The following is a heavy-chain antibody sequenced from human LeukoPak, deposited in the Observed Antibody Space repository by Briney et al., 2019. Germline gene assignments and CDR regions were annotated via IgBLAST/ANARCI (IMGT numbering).Heavy chain of an antibody. D-gene: IGHD6-13*01. J-gene: IGHJ4*02. CDR1: GFTFDDYA. Sequence: PGGSLRLSCAASGFTFDDYAMHWVRQAPGKGLEWVSGISWNSGSIGYADSVKGRFTISRDNAKNSLYLQMNSLRAEDTALYYCAKDRGARGYSSSWYLDFDYWGQGTLVTVSS. CDR2: ISWNSGSI. V-gene: IGHV3-9*01. CDR3: AKDRGARGYSSSWYLDFDY.